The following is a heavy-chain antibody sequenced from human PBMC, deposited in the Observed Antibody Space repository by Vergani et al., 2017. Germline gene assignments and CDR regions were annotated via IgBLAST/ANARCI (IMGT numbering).Heavy chain of an antibody. J-gene: IGHJ4*02. CDR1: GGTFSSYA. D-gene: IGHD3-10*01. CDR3: ARGIRVRGVMEYYFDY. Sequence: QVQLVQSGAEVKKPGSSVKVSCKASGGTFSSYAISWVRQAPGQGLGWMGGIIPIFGTANYAQKFQGRVTITADEATSTAYMELSSLRSEDTAVYYCARGIRVRGVMEYYFDYWGQGTLVTVSA. V-gene: IGHV1-69*01. CDR2: IIPIFGTA.